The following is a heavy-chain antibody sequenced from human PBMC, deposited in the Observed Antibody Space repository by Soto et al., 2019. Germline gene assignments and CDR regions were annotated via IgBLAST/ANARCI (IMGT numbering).Heavy chain of an antibody. V-gene: IGHV1-18*01. CDR2: ISAYNGNT. D-gene: IGHD6-19*01. Sequence: GASVKVSCKASGYTFTSYGISWVRQAPGQGLEWMGWISAYNGNTNYAQKLQGRVTMTTDTSTSTAYMELRSLRSDDTAVYYCARFGSSGWYSDYYGMDVWGRGTTVTLSS. J-gene: IGHJ6*02. CDR1: GYTFTSYG. CDR3: ARFGSSGWYSDYYGMDV.